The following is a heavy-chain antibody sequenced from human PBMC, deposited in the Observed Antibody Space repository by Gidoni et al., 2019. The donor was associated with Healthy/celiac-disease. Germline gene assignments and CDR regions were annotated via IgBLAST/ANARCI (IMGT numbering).Heavy chain of an antibody. CDR3: ARDGAYSYGGYFDL. CDR2: ISSSSSYI. J-gene: IGHJ2*01. D-gene: IGHD5-18*01. CDR1: GFLFSSYS. V-gene: IGHV3-21*01. Sequence: EVQLVESGGGLVKPGGSLRLSCAASGFLFSSYSMNSVRQAPGKGLEWDSSISSSSSYIYYADSVKGRFTISRDNAKNSLYLQMNSLRAEDTAVYYCARDGAYSYGGYFDLWGRGTLVTVSS.